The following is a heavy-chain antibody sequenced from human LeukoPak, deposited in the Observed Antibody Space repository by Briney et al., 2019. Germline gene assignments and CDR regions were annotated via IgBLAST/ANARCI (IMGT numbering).Heavy chain of an antibody. J-gene: IGHJ4*02. V-gene: IGHV3-23*01. CDR3: AIDPNWGTHS. CDR2: IGNNGGGI. CDR1: GFTFSAYT. D-gene: IGHD7-27*01. Sequence: GGSLRLSCAASGFTFSAYTMYWVRHPPGKRLEWVSIIGNNGGGIHYADSVKGRFTISRDNFKNALYLQMNSLRVEDTAVYYCAIDPNWGTHSWGQGVLVTVSS.